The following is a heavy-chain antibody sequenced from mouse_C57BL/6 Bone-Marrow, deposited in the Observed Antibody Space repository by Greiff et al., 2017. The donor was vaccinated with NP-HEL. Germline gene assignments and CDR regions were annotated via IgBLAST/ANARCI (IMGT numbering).Heavy chain of an antibody. CDR1: GYTFTDYE. J-gene: IGHJ4*01. CDR2: IDPETGGT. V-gene: IGHV1-15*01. Sequence: VQLQQSGAELVRPGASVTLSCKASGYTFTDYEMHWVKQTPVHGLDWIGAIDPETGGTAYNQKFKGKAILTADKSSSTAYMDLRSLTSEDSAVYYCTRSLRAMDYWGQGTSVTVSS. CDR3: TRSLRAMDY.